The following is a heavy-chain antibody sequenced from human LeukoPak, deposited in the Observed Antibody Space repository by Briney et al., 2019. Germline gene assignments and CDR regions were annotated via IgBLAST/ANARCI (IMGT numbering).Heavy chain of an antibody. Sequence: ASVKVSCKASGYTFTGYYMHWVRQAPGQGLEWMGWINPNSGGTNYAQKFQGRVTMTRDTSISTAYMELSRLRSDDTAVYYCARAPAVWFGELSSHNWFDPWGQGTLVTVSS. CDR3: ARAPAVWFGELSSHNWFDP. CDR1: GYTFTGYY. CDR2: INPNSGGT. J-gene: IGHJ5*02. D-gene: IGHD3-10*01. V-gene: IGHV1-2*02.